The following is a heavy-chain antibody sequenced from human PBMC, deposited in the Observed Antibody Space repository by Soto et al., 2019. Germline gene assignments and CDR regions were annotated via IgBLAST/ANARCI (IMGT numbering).Heavy chain of an antibody. D-gene: IGHD3-9*01. CDR3: ASRYGPSEFDH. Sequence: PSETLSLTCAVYGLSFSGYYWSWIRQPPGKGLEWIGEINHSGSTNYNPSLKSRVTISVDTSANQFSLRLTSVTAADTAVYYCASRYGPSEFDHWGQGSLVTVSS. CDR2: INHSGST. J-gene: IGHJ4*02. CDR1: GLSFSGYY. V-gene: IGHV4-34*01.